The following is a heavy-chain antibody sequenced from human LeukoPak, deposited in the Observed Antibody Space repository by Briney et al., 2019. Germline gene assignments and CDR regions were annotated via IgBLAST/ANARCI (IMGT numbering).Heavy chain of an antibody. Sequence: SETLSLTCTVSGGSISSGSYYWSWIRQPAGKGLEWIGHIYPSGSTNYNPSLKSRVTISVDTSKNQFSLKLSSVTAADTAVYYCARGRHDILTGSGDAFKIWGQGTMVTVSS. D-gene: IGHD3-9*01. CDR3: ARGRHDILTGSGDAFKI. CDR1: GGSISSGSYY. V-gene: IGHV4-61*09. J-gene: IGHJ3*02. CDR2: IYPSGST.